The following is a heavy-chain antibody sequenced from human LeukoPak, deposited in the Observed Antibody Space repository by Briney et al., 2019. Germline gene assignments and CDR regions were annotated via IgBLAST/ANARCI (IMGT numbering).Heavy chain of an antibody. CDR2: IKSETDGGTT. CDR1: GFTFSNAW. D-gene: IGHD1-26*01. V-gene: IGHV3-15*01. J-gene: IGHJ4*02. CDR3: TRDKWYSGSYDFDY. Sequence: GGSLRLSCAASGFTFSNAWMSWVRQAPGKGLEWVGRIKSETDGGTTDYAAPVKGRFTISRDDSKNTLYLQMNSLKTEDTAVYYCTRDKWYSGSYDFDYWGQGTLVTVSS.